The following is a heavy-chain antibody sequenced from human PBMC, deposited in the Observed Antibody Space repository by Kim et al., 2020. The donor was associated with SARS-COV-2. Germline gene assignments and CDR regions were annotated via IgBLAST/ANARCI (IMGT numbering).Heavy chain of an antibody. D-gene: IGHD3-10*01. J-gene: IGHJ5*02. Sequence: ASVKVSCKASGYTFTSYYMHWVRQAPGQGLEWMGIINPSGGSTSYAQKFQGRVTMTRDTSTSTVYMELSSLRSEDMAVYYCARAPIWFGELDWFDPWGQGTLVTVSS. CDR2: INPSGGST. CDR1: GYTFTSYY. V-gene: IGHV1-46*01. CDR3: ARAPIWFGELDWFDP.